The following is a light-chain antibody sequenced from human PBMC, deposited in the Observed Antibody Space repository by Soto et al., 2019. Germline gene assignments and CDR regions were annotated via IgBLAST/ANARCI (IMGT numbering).Light chain of an antibody. CDR2: AAS. J-gene: IGKJ4*01. V-gene: IGKV1-9*01. Sequence: IQLTQSPSSLSASVGDRVTITFLASQDIAIYLAWYQQKPGEAPKLLIYAASTLYGGVPSRFSGSGSGTDFALTITSLQAEDFATYYCQQLRMYPSTFGGGTKVGIK. CDR1: QDIAIY. CDR3: QQLRMYPST.